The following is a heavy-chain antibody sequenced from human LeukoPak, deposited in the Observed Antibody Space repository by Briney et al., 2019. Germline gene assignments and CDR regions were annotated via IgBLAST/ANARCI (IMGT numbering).Heavy chain of an antibody. CDR2: IYYDGSNK. CDR3: GKSLRLGPARYYLCGMDV. D-gene: IGHD2-2*01. CDR1: GLTFSSYG. Sequence: GGSLRLSCAASGLTFSSYGMHWVRQAPGKGLEWVAVIYYDGSNKYYADSVKGRFPISRDNSKNTLYLQMNSLRAEDTAVYYCGKSLRLGPARYYLCGMDVWGEGNTVTVSS. J-gene: IGHJ6*04. V-gene: IGHV3-30*18.